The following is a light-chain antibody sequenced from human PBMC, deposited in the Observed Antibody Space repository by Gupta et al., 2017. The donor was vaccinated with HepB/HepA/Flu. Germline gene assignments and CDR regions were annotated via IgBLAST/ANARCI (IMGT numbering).Light chain of an antibody. V-gene: IGLV2-23*02. CDR3: GSYAGSNTIVV. J-gene: IGLJ2*01. CDR1: NSDIGSYNL. Sequence: HSAPTQPAPPSGSPGPSITISWTGTNSDIGSYNLYSWYQQHPEKAPKLLIFGVNKRPSGVPDRFSGSKSGTTASLTITGLQAEDEADYYCGSYAGSNTIVVFGGGTRLTVL. CDR2: GVN.